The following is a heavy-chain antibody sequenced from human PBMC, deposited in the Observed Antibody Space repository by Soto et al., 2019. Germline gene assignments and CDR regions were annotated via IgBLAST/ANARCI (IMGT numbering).Heavy chain of an antibody. V-gene: IGHV3-23*01. J-gene: IGHJ4*02. CDR3: AIRMYSTRWYYLDY. CDR1: GFTVSSYA. D-gene: IGHD6-13*01. CDR2: ISAST. Sequence: EMQLLASGGGLVQAGGSLRLSCPASGFTVSSYALNWVRQAPGKGLGWVSGISASTYYADSVKGRFTISRDTSKNTLYLQMNSLRAEDTAIYFCAIRMYSTRWYYLDYWGQGTLVTVSS.